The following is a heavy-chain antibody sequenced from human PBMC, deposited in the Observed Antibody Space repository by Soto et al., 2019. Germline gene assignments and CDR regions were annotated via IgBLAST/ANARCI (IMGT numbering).Heavy chain of an antibody. CDR1: GGSFSGYY. V-gene: IGHV4-34*01. D-gene: IGHD1-20*01. CDR2: INHSGST. CDR3: AGQGSRWSITGKIYWFDP. J-gene: IGHJ5*02. Sequence: SETLSLTCAVYGGSFSGYYWSWIRQPPGKGLEWIGEINHSGSTNYNPSLKSRVTISVDTSKNQFSLKLSSVTAADTAVYYCAGQGSRWSITGKIYWFDPWGQG.